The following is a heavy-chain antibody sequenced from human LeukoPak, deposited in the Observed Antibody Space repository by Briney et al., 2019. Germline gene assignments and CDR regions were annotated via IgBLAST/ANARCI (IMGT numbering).Heavy chain of an antibody. CDR1: GFTFSSYW. J-gene: IGHJ4*02. CDR2: NNSDGSST. D-gene: IGHD3-10*01. Sequence: GGSLRLSCAASGFTFSSYWMHWVRQAPGKGLVWVSRNNSDGSSTSYADSVKGRFTISRDNAKNTLYLQMNSLRAEDAAVYYCHRDYYGSGSDRDYWGQGTLVTVSS. CDR3: HRDYYGSGSDRDY. V-gene: IGHV3-74*01.